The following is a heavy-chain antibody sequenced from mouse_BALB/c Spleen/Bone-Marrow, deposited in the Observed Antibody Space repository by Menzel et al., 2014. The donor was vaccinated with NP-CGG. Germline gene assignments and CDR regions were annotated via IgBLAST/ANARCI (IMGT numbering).Heavy chain of an antibody. V-gene: IGHV2-6-1*01. J-gene: IGHJ4*01. CDR2: IWSDGST. CDR1: GFSLTNYG. CDR3: ARHRYYAMDY. Sequence: VKLVESGPGLVAPSQSLSITCTISGFSLTNYGVHWVRLPPGKGLEWLVVIWSDGSTTYNSALKSRLSISKDNSKNQVFLKMNSLQTDDTAMYYCARHRYYAMDYWGQGTSVTVSS.